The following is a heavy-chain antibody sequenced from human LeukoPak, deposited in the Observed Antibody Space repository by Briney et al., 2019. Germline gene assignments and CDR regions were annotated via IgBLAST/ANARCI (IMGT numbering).Heavy chain of an antibody. D-gene: IGHD3-10*01. Sequence: PSETLSLTCTVSGDSISTYYWSWIRQPPGKGLEWIGYIYYSGSTNYNPSLKSRVTILVDTSKNQFSLKLSSVTAADTAVYYYARGWGYGSGSYWDYWGQGTLVTVSS. V-gene: IGHV4-59*01. J-gene: IGHJ4*02. CDR3: ARGWGYGSGSYWDY. CDR2: IYYSGST. CDR1: GDSISTYY.